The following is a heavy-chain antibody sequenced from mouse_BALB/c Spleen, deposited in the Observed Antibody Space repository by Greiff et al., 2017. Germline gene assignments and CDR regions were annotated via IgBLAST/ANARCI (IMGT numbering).Heavy chain of an antibody. CDR1: GFTFSDYY. D-gene: IGHD2-3*01. CDR3: ARGYDGYSWYFDV. V-gene: IGHV5-4*02. Sequence: EVQGVESGGGLVKPGGSLKLSCAASGFTFSDYYMYWVRQTPEKRLEWVATISDGGSYTYYPDSVKGRFTISRDNAKNNLYLQMSSLKSEDTAMYYCARGYDGYSWYFDVWGAGTTVTVSS. J-gene: IGHJ1*01. CDR2: ISDGGSYT.